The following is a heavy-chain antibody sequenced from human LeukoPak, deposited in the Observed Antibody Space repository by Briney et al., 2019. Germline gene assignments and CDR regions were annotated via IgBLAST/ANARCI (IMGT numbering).Heavy chain of an antibody. D-gene: IGHD3-16*02. CDR3: AKERYDYVWGSYQDY. Sequence: GGSLRLSCAASGCTFSSYAMSWFRQAPGKGLEWVSAISGSGGSTYYADSVKGRFTTSRDNSKNPLYLQMTSLRAEDTAVYYCAKERYDYVWGSYQDYWGQGTLVTVSS. J-gene: IGHJ4*02. V-gene: IGHV3-23*01. CDR2: ISGSGGST. CDR1: GCTFSSYA.